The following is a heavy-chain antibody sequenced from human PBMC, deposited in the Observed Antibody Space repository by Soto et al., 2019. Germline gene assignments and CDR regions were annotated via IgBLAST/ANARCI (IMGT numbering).Heavy chain of an antibody. Sequence: QVQLQESGPGLLKPSETLSLTCSVSGGSVSNKTYYWSWIRQPPGKTLEWIGYVYYSGTTNYNPPLKSRVTLSVDLSKNQFSLRLSSVTTADTALYYCARTTAVPNTLRSRYFFDYWGQGTLVTVSS. J-gene: IGHJ4*02. V-gene: IGHV4-61*01. CDR2: VYYSGTT. CDR1: GGSVSNKTYY. CDR3: ARTTAVPNTLRSRYFFDY. D-gene: IGHD4-17*01.